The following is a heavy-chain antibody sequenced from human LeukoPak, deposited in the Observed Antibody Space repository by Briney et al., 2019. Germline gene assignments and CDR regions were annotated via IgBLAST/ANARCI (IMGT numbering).Heavy chain of an antibody. J-gene: IGHJ2*01. Sequence: PGGSLRLSCAASGFTFDDYRMHWVRQAPGKGLEWVSLISWDGGSTYYADSVKGRFTISRDNSKNSLYVQMNSLRVEDTALYYCAKETLYGRGYFDLWGRGTLVTVSS. CDR1: GFTFDDYR. CDR2: ISWDGGST. D-gene: IGHD4-17*01. V-gene: IGHV3-43*01. CDR3: AKETLYGRGYFDL.